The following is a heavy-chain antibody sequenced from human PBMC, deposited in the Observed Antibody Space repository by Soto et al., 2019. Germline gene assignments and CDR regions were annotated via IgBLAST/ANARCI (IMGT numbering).Heavy chain of an antibody. D-gene: IGHD4-17*01. CDR1: GFTFSSYA. CDR2: ISYDGSNK. CDR3: ASGYGDYPYSYYGMDV. J-gene: IGHJ6*02. V-gene: IGHV3-30-3*01. Sequence: QVQLVEAGGGVVQPGRSLRLSCAASGFTFSSYAMHWVRQAPGKGLEWVAVISYDGSNKYYADSVKGRFTISRDNSKNTLYLQMNSLRAEDTAVYYCASGYGDYPYSYYGMDVWGQGTTVTVSS.